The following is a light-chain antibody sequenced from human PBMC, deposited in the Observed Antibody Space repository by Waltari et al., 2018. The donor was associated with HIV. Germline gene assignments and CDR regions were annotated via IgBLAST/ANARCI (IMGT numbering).Light chain of an antibody. V-gene: IGKV3-15*01. CDR2: GAS. Sequence: KVMTQYPATLSVSPGEGATLSCRASQSVSTNVAWYQQRPGQAPRRLIYGASTRATDIPARFSGSGSGTEFTLTISSLQSEDFAVYYCQQYNNWPPFTFGPGTKVEIK. CDR1: QSVSTN. J-gene: IGKJ3*01. CDR3: QQYNNWPPFT.